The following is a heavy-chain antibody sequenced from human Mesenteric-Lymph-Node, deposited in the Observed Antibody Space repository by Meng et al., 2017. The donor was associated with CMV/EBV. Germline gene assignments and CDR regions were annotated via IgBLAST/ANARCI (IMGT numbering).Heavy chain of an antibody. CDR2: ITRSSNYI. CDR1: GFSFSDHY. J-gene: IGHJ4*02. CDR3: ARDMLRYFDWTRPFDY. D-gene: IGHD3-9*01. Sequence: GGSLRLSCAASGFSFSDHYMDWVRQAPGKGLEWVSSITRSSNYIYYVDSVKGRFTISRDNAKNSLYLQMNSLRAEDTAVYYCARDMLRYFDWTRPFDYWGQGTLVTVSS. V-gene: IGHV3-21*01.